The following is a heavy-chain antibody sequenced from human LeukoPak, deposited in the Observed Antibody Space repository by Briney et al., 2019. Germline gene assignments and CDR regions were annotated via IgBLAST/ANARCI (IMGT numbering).Heavy chain of an antibody. CDR3: ARLVAPFISPTGTRYFDY. CDR2: IYPGDSDT. D-gene: IGHD6-13*01. Sequence: GESLKISCKGSGYSFSNYWIGGVRQMPGKGLEWMGIIYPGDSDTRYSPSFQGQVTISADKSISTASLQWSSLKASDTAMYYCARLVAPFISPTGTRYFDYWGQGTLVTVSS. CDR1: GYSFSNYW. V-gene: IGHV5-51*01. J-gene: IGHJ4*02.